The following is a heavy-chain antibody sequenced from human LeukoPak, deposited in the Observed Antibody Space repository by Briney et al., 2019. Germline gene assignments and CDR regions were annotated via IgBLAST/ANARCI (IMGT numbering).Heavy chain of an antibody. V-gene: IGHV4-34*01. Sequence: PSETLSLTCTVAGGSISSYYWSWIRQPPGKGLEWIGEINHSGSTNYNPSLKSRVTISVDTSKNQFSLKLSSVTAADTAVYYCAREGRGRSLDYWGQGTLVTVSS. D-gene: IGHD6-25*01. CDR1: GGSISSYY. J-gene: IGHJ4*02. CDR3: AREGRGRSLDY. CDR2: INHSGST.